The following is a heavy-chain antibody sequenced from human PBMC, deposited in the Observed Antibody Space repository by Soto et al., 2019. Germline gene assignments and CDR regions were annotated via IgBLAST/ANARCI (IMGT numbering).Heavy chain of an antibody. CDR3: ASHIQVNDILTGYYFIDD. CDR2: IHYSGSV. D-gene: IGHD3-9*01. J-gene: IGHJ4*02. Sequence: SETLSLTCTVSGGSISSDHYHWTWIRQTPGKGLEWIGYIHYSGSVYYNPSLQSRVTVSVDTSKNLFSLKLSSVTAADTAVYYCASHIQVNDILTGYYFIDDRGQGTLVTVSS. V-gene: IGHV4-30-4*01. CDR1: GGSISSDHYH.